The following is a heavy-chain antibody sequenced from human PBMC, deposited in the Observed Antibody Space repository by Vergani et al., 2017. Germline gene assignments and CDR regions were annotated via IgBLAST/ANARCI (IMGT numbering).Heavy chain of an antibody. CDR3: ARGSGDGAFDI. CDR2: ISSSSSYI. V-gene: IGHV3-21*01. Sequence: EVQLVESGGGIVKPGGSLRLSCVASGFTFSSYSMNWVRQAPGKGLEWVSSISSSSSYIYYADSVKGRFTISRDNAKNSLYLQVNSLRAEDTAVYYCARGSGDGAFDIWGQGTMVTVSS. D-gene: IGHD7-27*01. CDR1: GFTFSSYS. J-gene: IGHJ3*02.